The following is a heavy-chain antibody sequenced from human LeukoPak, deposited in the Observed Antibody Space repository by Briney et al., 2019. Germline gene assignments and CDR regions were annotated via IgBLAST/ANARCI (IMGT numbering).Heavy chain of an antibody. CDR3: ARLALMVRGVIIYYFDY. CDR2: INHSGST. Sequence: PSQTLSLTCAVDGASFSGYYWSWIRQPPGKGLEWIGEINHSGSTNYNPSIKSRVTISVDTSKNQFSLKLSSVTAADTAVYYCARLALMVRGVIIYYFDYWGQGTLVTVSS. CDR1: GASFSGYY. V-gene: IGHV4-34*01. D-gene: IGHD3-10*01. J-gene: IGHJ4*02.